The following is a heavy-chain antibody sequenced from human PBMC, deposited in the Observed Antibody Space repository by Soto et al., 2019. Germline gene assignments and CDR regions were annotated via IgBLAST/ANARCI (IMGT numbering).Heavy chain of an antibody. CDR2: IIPIFGTA. J-gene: IGHJ4*02. CDR3: AKDRTPVADYYFDF. Sequence: QVQLVQSGAEVKKPGSSVKVSCKASGGTFSSYAISWVRQAPGQGLEWMGGIIPIFGTANYAQKFQGRVTITADESTSTAYMELSSLRSEDTAVYYCAKDRTPVADYYFDFWGQGTLVTVSS. V-gene: IGHV1-69*01. D-gene: IGHD6-19*01. CDR1: GGTFSSYA.